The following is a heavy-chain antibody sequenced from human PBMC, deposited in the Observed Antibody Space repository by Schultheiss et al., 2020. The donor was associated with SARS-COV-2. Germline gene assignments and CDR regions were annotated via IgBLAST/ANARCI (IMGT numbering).Heavy chain of an antibody. D-gene: IGHD6-13*01. CDR2: IYTNGST. CDR3: ARGGRYSSSWYKGGSVYYGMDV. CDR1: GGSISSYY. V-gene: IGHV4-4*08. Sequence: SETLSLTCTVSGGSISSYYWSWIRQPPGKGLEWIGRIYTNGSTNYNPSLKSRVTISVDTSKNQFSLKLSSVTAADTAVYYCARGGRYSSSWYKGGSVYYGMDVWGQGTMVTVSS. J-gene: IGHJ6*02.